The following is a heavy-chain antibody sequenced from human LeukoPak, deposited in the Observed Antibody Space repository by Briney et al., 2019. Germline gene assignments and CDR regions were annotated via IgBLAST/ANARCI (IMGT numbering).Heavy chain of an antibody. CDR2: ISYDGSNK. V-gene: IGHV3-30*18. CDR1: GFTFSSYG. CDR3: AKVGYSSGWGYFQH. J-gene: IGHJ1*01. D-gene: IGHD6-19*01. Sequence: GGSLRLSCAASGFTFSSYGMHWVRQAPGKGLEGVAVISYDGSNKYYADSVKGRFTISRDNSKNTLYLQMNSLRAEDTAVYYCAKVGYSSGWGYFQHWGQGTLVTVSS.